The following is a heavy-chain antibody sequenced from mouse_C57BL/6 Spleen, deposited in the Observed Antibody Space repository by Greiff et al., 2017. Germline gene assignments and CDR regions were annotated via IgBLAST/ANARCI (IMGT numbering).Heavy chain of an antibody. CDR1: GYTFTSYW. J-gene: IGHJ2*01. CDR3: ARTHYGNYDFDY. V-gene: IGHV1-53*01. CDR2: INPSNGGT. D-gene: IGHD2-1*01. Sequence: QVQLQQPGTELVKPGASVKLSCKASGYTFTSYWMHWVKQRPGQGLEWIGNINPSNGGTNYNEKFKSKATLTVDKSSSTAYMQLSSLTSEDSAVYDCARTHYGNYDFDYWGQGTTLTVSS.